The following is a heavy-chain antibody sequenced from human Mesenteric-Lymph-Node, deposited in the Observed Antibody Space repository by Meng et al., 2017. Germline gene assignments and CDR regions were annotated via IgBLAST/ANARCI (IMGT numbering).Heavy chain of an antibody. V-gene: IGHV6-1*01. D-gene: IGHD3-10*02. CDR2: TYYRSKDYN. CDR1: GYSVSSNSAA. Sequence: HMQQSGTGLVTPSQTLALPCASSGYSVSSNSAAWNWIRQSPTRGLEWLGRTYYRSKDYNDYALSVKSRITINPDTSKNQFSLQLNSVTPEDTAIYYCSRDWGDVRGGFDFWGQGTLVTVSS. J-gene: IGHJ4*02. CDR3: SRDWGDVRGGFDF.